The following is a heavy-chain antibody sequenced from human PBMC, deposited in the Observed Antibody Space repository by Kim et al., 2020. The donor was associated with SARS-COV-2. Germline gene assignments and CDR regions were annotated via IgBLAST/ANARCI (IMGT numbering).Heavy chain of an antibody. V-gene: IGHV1-3*01. D-gene: IGHD1-26*01. CDR2: LNPDNGNT. Sequence: ASVKVSCKASGYTFTSYAIHWLRQAPGQRPEWMGWLNPDNGNTKYSQKFQGRLTISRDTSASTAYMEIGSLRSEDTAVYYCARAGPPRGSYFRYSDYWGQGTLVTVSS. CDR3: ARAGPPRGSYFRYSDY. CDR1: GYTFTSYA. J-gene: IGHJ4*02.